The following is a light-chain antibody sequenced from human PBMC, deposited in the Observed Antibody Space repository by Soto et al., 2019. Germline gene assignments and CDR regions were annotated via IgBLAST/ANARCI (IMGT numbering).Light chain of an antibody. J-gene: IGKJ2*01. Sequence: EIVLTQSPGTLPLSPGERATLSCRASQSVSSSYLAWYQQKPGQAPRLLIYDASSRATGIPDRFSGSASGTDFTLTITRLEPEHFAVYYCHQYGNSPQTFGQGTMLEI. CDR1: QSVSSSY. CDR3: HQYGNSPQT. V-gene: IGKV3-20*01. CDR2: DAS.